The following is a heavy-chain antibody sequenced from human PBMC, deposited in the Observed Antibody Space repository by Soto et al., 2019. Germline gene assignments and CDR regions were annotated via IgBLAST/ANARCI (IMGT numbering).Heavy chain of an antibody. CDR3: ARDRSVSSGWWGYYYYGMDV. CDR1: GFTFDDYG. D-gene: IGHD6-19*01. CDR2: INWNGGST. Sequence: EVQLVESGGGVVRPGGSLRLSCAASGFTFDDYGMSWVRQAPGKGLEWVSGINWNGGSTGYADSVKGRFTISRDNAKNSLYLQMNSLRAEDTALYYCARDRSVSSGWWGYYYYGMDVWGQVTTVTVSS. J-gene: IGHJ6*02. V-gene: IGHV3-20*04.